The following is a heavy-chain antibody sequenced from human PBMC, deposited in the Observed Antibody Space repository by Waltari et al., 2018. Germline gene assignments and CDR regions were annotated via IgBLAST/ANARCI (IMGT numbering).Heavy chain of an antibody. V-gene: IGHV1-69*14. CDR3: AKSSSSWYELDY. CDR1: GGTLSSYA. J-gene: IGHJ4*02. CDR2: IIPIFGTA. Sequence: QVQLVQSGAEVKKTGSSVKVSCKASGGTLSSYAISWVRQAPGQGLEWMGGIIPIFGTANYAQKFQGSVTITADKSTSTAYMELSSLRSEDTAVYYRAKSSSSWYELDYRGQGTLVTVSS. D-gene: IGHD6-13*01.